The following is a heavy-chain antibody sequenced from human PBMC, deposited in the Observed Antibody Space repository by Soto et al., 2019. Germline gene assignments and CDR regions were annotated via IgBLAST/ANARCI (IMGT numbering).Heavy chain of an antibody. D-gene: IGHD1-1*01. CDR1: GGFVSSGSYY. Sequence: QVQLQQWGAGLLKPSETLSLTCAVYGGFVSSGSYYWSWIRQPPGKGLEWIGEMSHSGGTHFNPSLKSQVTISVDTSKNQFSLKVSSVTAADTALYYCARVERGTATTVVDAFDIWGPGTMVTVSS. J-gene: IGHJ3*02. CDR2: MSHSGGT. V-gene: IGHV4-34*01. CDR3: ARVERGTATTVVDAFDI.